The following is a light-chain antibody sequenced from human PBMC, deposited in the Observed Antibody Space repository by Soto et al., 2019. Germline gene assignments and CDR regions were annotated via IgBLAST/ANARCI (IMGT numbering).Light chain of an antibody. CDR3: SSYTSSSTRV. J-gene: IGLJ1*01. CDR1: SSDVGAYDY. V-gene: IGLV2-14*01. CDR2: EVS. Sequence: QSVLTQPASVSGSPGQSITISCTGTSSDVGAYDYVSWHQQHPGKVPKLMIYEVSNRPSGVSNRFSGSKSGNTASLTISGLQAEDEADYYCSSYTSSSTRVFGTGTKVTVL.